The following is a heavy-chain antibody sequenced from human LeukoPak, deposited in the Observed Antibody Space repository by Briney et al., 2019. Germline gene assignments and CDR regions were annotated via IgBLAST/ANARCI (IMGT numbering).Heavy chain of an antibody. Sequence: PSETLSLTCTVSGGSISSYYWSWIRQPPGKGLEWIGYIYYSGSTNYNPSLKSRVTISVDTSKNQFSLKLSSVTAADTAVYYCASVDSDSSGYYIDYWGQGTLVIVSS. V-gene: IGHV4-59*08. J-gene: IGHJ4*02. D-gene: IGHD3-22*01. CDR1: GGSISSYY. CDR2: IYYSGST. CDR3: ASVDSDSSGYYIDY.